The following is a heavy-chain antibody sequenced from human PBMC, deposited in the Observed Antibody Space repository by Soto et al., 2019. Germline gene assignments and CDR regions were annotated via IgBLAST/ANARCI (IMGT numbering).Heavy chain of an antibody. J-gene: IGHJ4*02. CDR2: MWCDGSKK. D-gene: IGHD1-26*01. CDR3: ARECSDGSYRVSFDY. V-gene: IGHV3-33*01. Sequence: GGSLRLSCAASGFTFSGYGMHWVRQAPGKGLEWVAVMWCDGSKKYYADSVKGRLTISRDNSKNTLYLQMNSLRAEDTAVYYCARECSDGSYRVSFDYWGQGTMVTVSS. CDR1: GFTFSGYG.